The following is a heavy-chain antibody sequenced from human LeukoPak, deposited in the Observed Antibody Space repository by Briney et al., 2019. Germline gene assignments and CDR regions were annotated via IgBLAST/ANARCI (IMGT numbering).Heavy chain of an antibody. J-gene: IGHJ3*02. D-gene: IGHD6-19*01. CDR3: ARVVAVAGDAFDI. CDR1: GYTFTSYD. Sequence: ASVKVSCKASGYTFTSYDINWVRQATGQGLEWMGWMNPNSGNTGYAQKLQGRVTMTRNTSISTAYMELSSLRSEDTAVYYCARVVAVAGDAFDIWGQGTMVTVSS. V-gene: IGHV1-8*01. CDR2: MNPNSGNT.